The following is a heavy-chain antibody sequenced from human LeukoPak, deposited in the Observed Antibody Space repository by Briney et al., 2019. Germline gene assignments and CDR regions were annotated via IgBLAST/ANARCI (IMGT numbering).Heavy chain of an antibody. CDR1: GYTFTSND. Sequence: GASVKVSCMASGYTFTSNDINWVRQAPGQGPEWMGWINPNSGDSGFAQKFRGRVTITRDTSISTAYMELSSLRSDDTAVYYCARHLRTTFDYWGQGTLVTVSS. V-gene: IGHV1-8*03. CDR3: ARHLRTTFDY. J-gene: IGHJ4*02. D-gene: IGHD4-17*01. CDR2: INPNSGDS.